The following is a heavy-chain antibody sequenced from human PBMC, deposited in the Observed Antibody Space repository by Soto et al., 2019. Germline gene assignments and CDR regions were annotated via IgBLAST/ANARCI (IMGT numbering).Heavy chain of an antibody. V-gene: IGHV3-21*01. D-gene: IGHD3-10*01. Sequence: EVQLVESGGGLVKPGGSLRLSCVASGFTFSGYSINWVRQAPGKGLEWVSYISGPSIYIYYADSVKGRFTISRDNANSAVYLKMNSLRAEDTAVAYCARGFRDGFNDWGQGTTVSVSS. CDR3: ARGFRDGFND. CDR1: GFTFSGYS. J-gene: IGHJ6*02. CDR2: ISGPSIYI.